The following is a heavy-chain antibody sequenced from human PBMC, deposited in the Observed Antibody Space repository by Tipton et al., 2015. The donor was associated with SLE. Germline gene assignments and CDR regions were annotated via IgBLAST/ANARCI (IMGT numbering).Heavy chain of an antibody. J-gene: IGHJ4*02. CDR1: GGSISSGSYY. D-gene: IGHD4-17*01. Sequence: TLSLTCTVSGGSISSGSYYWSWIRQPAGKGLEWIGRIYTSGSTNYNPSLKSRVTISLDTSKNQVSLHLTSVTAADTAVYYCARYDYGETYYFDLWGPGKLVTVSS. CDR3: ARYDYGETYYFDL. CDR2: IYTSGST. V-gene: IGHV4-61*02.